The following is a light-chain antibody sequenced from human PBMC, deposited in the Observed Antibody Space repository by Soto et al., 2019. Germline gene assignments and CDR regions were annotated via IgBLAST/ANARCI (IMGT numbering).Light chain of an antibody. V-gene: IGKV1-27*01. Sequence: DIQMTQSPSSLSASVGDRVTITCRASQGISNYLAWYQQQPVKVPKLLIYAASTLQSGVPSRFSGSGSGTDFTLTISSLQPADVATYYCQKYNSAPHTFGQGTKLEIK. CDR1: QGISNY. CDR2: AAS. CDR3: QKYNSAPHT. J-gene: IGKJ2*01.